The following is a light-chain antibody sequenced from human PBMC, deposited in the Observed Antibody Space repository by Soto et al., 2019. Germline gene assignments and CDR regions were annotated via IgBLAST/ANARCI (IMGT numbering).Light chain of an antibody. CDR3: QSFDSSLSGRVV. Sequence: QSALTQPPSVSGAPGQRVTLSCTGSSSNIGAGYAVNWYQQLPGAAPKLLISADNNRPSGVPDRFSGSKSGTSASLAITGLQEEDEADYYCQSFDSSLSGRVVFGGGTQLTVL. V-gene: IGLV1-40*01. J-gene: IGLJ2*01. CDR2: ADN. CDR1: SSNIGAGYA.